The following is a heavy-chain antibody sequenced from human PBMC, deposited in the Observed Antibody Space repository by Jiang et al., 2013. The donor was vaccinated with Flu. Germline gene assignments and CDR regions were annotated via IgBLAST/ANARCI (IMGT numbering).Heavy chain of an antibody. J-gene: IGHJ6*03. Sequence: QTLSLTCAISGDSVSSNSAAWNWIRQSPSRGLEWLGRTYYRSKWYNDYAVSVKSRITINPDTSKNQFSLQLNSVTPEDTAVYYCAKGDEFWSGYSHTYSYYMDIWGKGTTVTVSS. CDR2: TYYRSKWYN. CDR1: GDSVSSNSAA. V-gene: IGHV6-1*01. CDR3: AKGDEFWSGYSHTYSYYMDI. D-gene: IGHD3-3*01.